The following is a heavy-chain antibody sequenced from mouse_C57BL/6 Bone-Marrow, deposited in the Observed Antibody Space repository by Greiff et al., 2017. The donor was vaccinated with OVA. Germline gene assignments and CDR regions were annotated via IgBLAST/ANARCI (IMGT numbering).Heavy chain of an antibody. Sequence: QVQLQQSGAELVKPGASVKMSCKASGYTFTSYWITWVKQRPGQGLEWIGDIYPGSGSTNYNEKFKSKATLTVDTSSSTAYMQLSSLTSEDSAVYDCARWAAHPYYFDDWGQGTTLTVSS. V-gene: IGHV1-55*01. D-gene: IGHD1-2*01. CDR1: GYTFTSYW. J-gene: IGHJ2*01. CDR2: IYPGSGST. CDR3: ARWAAHPYYFDD.